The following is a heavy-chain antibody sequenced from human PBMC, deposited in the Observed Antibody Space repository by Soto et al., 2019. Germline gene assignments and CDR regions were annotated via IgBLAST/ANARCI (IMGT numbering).Heavy chain of an antibody. D-gene: IGHD2-15*01. CDR2: ISGSGGST. Sequence: GGSLRLSCAASGFTFSSFAMSWVSQAPGKGLEWVSAISGSGGSTYYADSVKGRFTISRDNSKNTLYLQMNSLRAEDTAVYYCAKDRKGYCSGGSCSYKYNWFDPWGQGTLVTVSS. CDR1: GFTFSSFA. CDR3: AKDRKGYCSGGSCSYKYNWFDP. V-gene: IGHV3-23*01. J-gene: IGHJ5*02.